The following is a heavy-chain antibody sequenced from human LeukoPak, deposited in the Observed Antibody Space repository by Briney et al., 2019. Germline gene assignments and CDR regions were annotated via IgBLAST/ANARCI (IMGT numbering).Heavy chain of an antibody. V-gene: IGHV3-30*18. Sequence: PGGSLRLSCAASGFTFSSYGMHWVRQAPGKGLEWVAVISYDGSNKYYADSVKGRFTISRDNSKNTLYVQMNSLRAEDTAVYYCAKLGSGSYGKWFDPWGQGTLVTVSS. CDR2: ISYDGSNK. CDR3: AKLGSGSYGKWFDP. CDR1: GFTFSSYG. D-gene: IGHD3-10*01. J-gene: IGHJ5*02.